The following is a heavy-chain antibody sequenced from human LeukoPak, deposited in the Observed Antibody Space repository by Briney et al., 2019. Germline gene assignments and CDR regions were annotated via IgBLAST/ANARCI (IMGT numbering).Heavy chain of an antibody. D-gene: IGHD3-22*01. CDR3: AREGWYYYDSSGENAFDI. J-gene: IGHJ3*02. CDR2: IYYSGST. V-gene: IGHV4-59*01. CDR1: GGSISSYY. Sequence: SETLSLTCTVSGGSISSYYWSWIRQPPGKGLEWIGYIYYSGSTNYNLSLKSRVTISVDTSKNQFSLKLSSVTAADTAVYYCAREGWYYYDSSGENAFDIWGQGTMVTVSS.